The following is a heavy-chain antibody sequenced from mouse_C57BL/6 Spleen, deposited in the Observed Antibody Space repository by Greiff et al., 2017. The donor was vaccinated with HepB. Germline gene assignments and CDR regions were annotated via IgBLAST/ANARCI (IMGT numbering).Heavy chain of an antibody. Sequence: EVQLQQSGAELVRPGASVKLSCTASGFNIKDDYMHWVKQRPEQGLEWIGWIDPENGDTEYASKFQGKATITADTSSNTAYLQISSLTSEDTAVYYCTTWDYSNWAFAYWGQGTLVTVSA. CDR1: GFNIKDDY. CDR3: TTWDYSNWAFAY. V-gene: IGHV14-4*01. D-gene: IGHD2-5*01. J-gene: IGHJ3*01. CDR2: IDPENGDT.